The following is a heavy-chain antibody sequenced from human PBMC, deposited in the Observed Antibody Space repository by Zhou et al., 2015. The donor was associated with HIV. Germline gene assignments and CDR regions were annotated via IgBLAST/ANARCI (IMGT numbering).Heavy chain of an antibody. J-gene: IGHJ5*02. CDR3: ARAPGITMVQGVTAKDNWFDP. CDR1: GGTFSSYA. CDR2: IIPIFGTA. D-gene: IGHD3-10*01. Sequence: QVQLVQSGAEVKKPGSSVKVSCKASGGTFSSYAISWVRQAPGQGLEWMGGIIPIFGTANYAQKFQGRVTITADESTSTAYMELSSLRSEDTAVYYCARAPGITMVQGVTAKDNWFDPWGQGTLVTVSS. V-gene: IGHV1-69*01.